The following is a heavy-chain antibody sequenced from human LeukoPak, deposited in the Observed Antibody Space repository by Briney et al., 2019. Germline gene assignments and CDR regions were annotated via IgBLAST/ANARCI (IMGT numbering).Heavy chain of an antibody. CDR1: GGSISSSDYY. Sequence: SETLSLTCTVSGGSISSSDYYWSWIRQRPGMGLEWIGYIYYSGSTYYKPSLRSRVTISVDTSKNQFSLKLSSVTAADTAVYYCATHYITSGWYYFDYWGQGTLVTVSS. CDR3: ATHYITSGWYYFDY. V-gene: IGHV4-30-4*01. CDR2: IYYSGST. J-gene: IGHJ4*02. D-gene: IGHD6-19*01.